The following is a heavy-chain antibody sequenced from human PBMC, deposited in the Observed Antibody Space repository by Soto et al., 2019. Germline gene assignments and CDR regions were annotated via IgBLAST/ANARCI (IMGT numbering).Heavy chain of an antibody. CDR2: MNPNSGNT. Sequence: QVQLVQSGAEVKKPGASVKVSCKASGYTFTSYDINWVRQATGQGLEWMGWMNPNSGNTGYAQKFQGRVTMTRNTARSTAYMELSSLRSEDTAVYYCARGKGRVTWISRGVGWFDPWGQGALVIVSS. V-gene: IGHV1-8*01. J-gene: IGHJ5*02. CDR3: ARGKGRVTWISRGVGWFDP. CDR1: GYTFTSYD. D-gene: IGHD5-12*01.